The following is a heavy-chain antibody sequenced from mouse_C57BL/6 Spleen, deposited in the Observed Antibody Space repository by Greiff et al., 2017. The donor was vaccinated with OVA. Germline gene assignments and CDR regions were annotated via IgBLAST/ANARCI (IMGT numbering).Heavy chain of an antibody. CDR1: GYTFTSYW. J-gene: IGHJ3*01. V-gene: IGHV1-52*01. D-gene: IGHD3-2*02. CDR2: IDPSDSET. Sequence: VQLQQPGAELVRPGSSVKLSCKASGYTFTSYWMHWVKQRPIQGLEWIGNIDPSDSETHYNQKFKDKATLTVDKSSSTAYMQLSSLTSEDSAVYYCARVAAQATYWFAYWGQGTLVTVSA. CDR3: ARVAAQATYWFAY.